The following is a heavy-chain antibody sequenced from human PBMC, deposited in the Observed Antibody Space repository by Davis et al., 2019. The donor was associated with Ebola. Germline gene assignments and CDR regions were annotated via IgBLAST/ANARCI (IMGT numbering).Heavy chain of an antibody. CDR2: ISYDGTKA. CDR1: GFTFSDFA. CDR3: ASTLSRNRGYSYGSWDYYYGMDV. D-gene: IGHD5-18*01. V-gene: IGHV3-30*04. J-gene: IGHJ6*02. Sequence: GESLKISCVVSGFTFSDFAMHWVRQAPGKWLEWVAIISYDGTKAFYGDSAKGRFTISRDNSKNTLYLQMNSLRAEDTAVYYCASTLSRNRGYSYGSWDYYYGMDVWGQGTTVTVSS.